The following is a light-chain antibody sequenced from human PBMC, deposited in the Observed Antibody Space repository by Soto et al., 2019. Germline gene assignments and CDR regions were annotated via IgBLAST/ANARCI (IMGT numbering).Light chain of an antibody. CDR2: AAS. Sequence: DIQMTQSPSSVSASVGDRVTITCRASQGVSTWLAWYQQKPGKAPNLLIYAASSLQSGVPSRFSGSLCGRDFTLALSSLQHEDFPTYYCQQTTTFPLSFGGGTKVEI. CDR3: QQTTTFPLS. CDR1: QGVSTW. J-gene: IGKJ4*01. V-gene: IGKV1D-12*01.